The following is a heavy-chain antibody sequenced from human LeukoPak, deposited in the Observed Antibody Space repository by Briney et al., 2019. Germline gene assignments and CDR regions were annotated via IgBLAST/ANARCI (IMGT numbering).Heavy chain of an antibody. CDR2: ISASGTST. V-gene: IGHV3-23*01. Sequence: QTGGSLRLSCAASGFTFSSYAMNWVRQAPGKGLEWVSTISASGTSTYYADSVKGRFTISRDNSKNTLYLQMNSLRAENTAVYYCAKRFDRAAVAGFDYWGQGTLVTVSS. CDR3: AKRFDRAAVAGFDY. CDR1: GFTFSSYA. J-gene: IGHJ4*02. D-gene: IGHD6-19*01.